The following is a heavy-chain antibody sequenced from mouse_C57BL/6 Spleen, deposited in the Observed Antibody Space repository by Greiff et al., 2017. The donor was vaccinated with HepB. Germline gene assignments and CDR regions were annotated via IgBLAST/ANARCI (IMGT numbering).Heavy chain of an antibody. CDR3: AREGDYDLAWFAY. Sequence: EVQRVESVAELVRPGASVKLSCTASGFNIKNTYMHWVKQRPEQGLEWIGRIDPANGNTKYAPKFQGKATITADTSSNTAYLQLSSLTSEDTAIYDCAREGDYDLAWFAYWGQGTLVTVSA. CDR1: GFNIKNTY. J-gene: IGHJ3*01. CDR2: IDPANGNT. D-gene: IGHD2-4*01. V-gene: IGHV14-3*01.